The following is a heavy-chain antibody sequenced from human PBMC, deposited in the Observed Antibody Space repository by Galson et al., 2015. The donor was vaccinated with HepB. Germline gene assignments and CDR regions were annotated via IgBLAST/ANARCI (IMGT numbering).Heavy chain of an antibody. D-gene: IGHD5-18*01. Sequence: SVKVSCKASRYTFTTYDINWVRQATGQGLEWMGWMNPNSGSTGYAQKFQGRVTMTRNISISTAYMELSSLRSEDTAVYYCARVVDTATLDYWGQGTLVTVSS. J-gene: IGHJ4*02. CDR2: MNPNSGST. CDR3: ARVVDTATLDY. CDR1: RYTFTTYD. V-gene: IGHV1-8*01.